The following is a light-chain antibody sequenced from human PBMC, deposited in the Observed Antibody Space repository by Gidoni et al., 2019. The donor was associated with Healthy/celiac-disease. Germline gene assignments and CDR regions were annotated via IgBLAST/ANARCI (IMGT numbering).Light chain of an antibody. Sequence: DIQMTQSPSSVSGSVGDSVTITCRASHVISSWLAWYQQKPVKAPQLLIYAASSLQSGVPSRFSGSGSGTDFTLTISSLQPEDFATYYCQQANSFPLTFGGGTQVEIK. CDR3: QQANSFPLT. V-gene: IGKV1D-12*01. CDR2: AAS. CDR1: HVISSW. J-gene: IGKJ4*01.